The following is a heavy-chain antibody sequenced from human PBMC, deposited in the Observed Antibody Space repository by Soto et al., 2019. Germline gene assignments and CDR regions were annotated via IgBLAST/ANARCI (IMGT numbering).Heavy chain of an antibody. CDR2: INPNSGGT. V-gene: IGHV1-2*04. D-gene: IGHD6-13*01. Sequence: XSVKVSCKASGYTFTCYYMHWVRQAPGQGLEWMGWINPNSGGTNYAQKFQGWVTMTRDTSISTAYMELSRLRSDDTAVYYCARDQEVSSSWYEDYYYGMDVWGQGTTVTVSS. CDR3: ARDQEVSSSWYEDYYYGMDV. J-gene: IGHJ6*02. CDR1: GYTFTCYY.